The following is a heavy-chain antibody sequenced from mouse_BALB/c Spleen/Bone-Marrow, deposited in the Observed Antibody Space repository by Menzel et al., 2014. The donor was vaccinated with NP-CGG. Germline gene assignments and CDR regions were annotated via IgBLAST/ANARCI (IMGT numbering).Heavy chain of an antibody. J-gene: IGHJ4*01. CDR2: IWGDGTT. CDR3: AREKYGNYYAMDH. V-gene: IGHV2-6-7*01. CDR1: GFSLTGFG. D-gene: IGHD2-10*02. Sequence: QVHLHQSGPGLVAPSQSLSITCTVSGFSLTGFGINWIRQPPGKGLEWLGMIWGDGTTDYNSALKSRLSINKDNSKSQVFLKMNSLQAGDTARYYCAREKYGNYYAMDHRRQATPVPVSS.